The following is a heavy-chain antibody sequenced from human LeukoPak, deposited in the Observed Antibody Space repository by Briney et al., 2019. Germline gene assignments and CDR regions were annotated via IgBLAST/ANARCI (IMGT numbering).Heavy chain of an antibody. J-gene: IGHJ4*02. V-gene: IGHV1-46*01. CDR1: GYTFTSYY. Sequence: ASVKVSCKASGYTFTSYYMHWVRQAPGQGLEWMGIVNPSGGSTSYAQKFQGRVTMTRDTSTSTVYMELSSLRSEDTAVYYCARAKGYYYDSSGYHPPNDYWGQGTPVTVSS. CDR2: VNPSGGST. D-gene: IGHD3-22*01. CDR3: ARAKGYYYDSSGYHPPNDY.